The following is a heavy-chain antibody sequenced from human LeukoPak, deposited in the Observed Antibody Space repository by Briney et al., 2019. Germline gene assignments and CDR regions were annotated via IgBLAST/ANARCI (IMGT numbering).Heavy chain of an antibody. CDR3: ARVDTAMSYYYYGMDV. Sequence: GASVKVSCKASGGTFSSYAISWVRQAPGQGLEWMGRIIPILGIANYAQKFQGRVTITADKSTSTAYMELSSLRSEDTAVYYCARVDTAMSYYYYGMDVWGQGTTVTVSS. J-gene: IGHJ6*02. CDR2: IIPILGIA. D-gene: IGHD5-18*01. CDR1: GGTFSSYA. V-gene: IGHV1-69*04.